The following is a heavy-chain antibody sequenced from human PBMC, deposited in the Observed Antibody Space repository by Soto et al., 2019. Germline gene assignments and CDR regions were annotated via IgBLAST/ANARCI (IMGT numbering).Heavy chain of an antibody. CDR3: ASDFWSGYTDY. Sequence: GGSLRLSCAASGFTFSSYSMNWVRQAPGKGLEWVSSISSSSSYIYYADSVKGRFTISRDNAKNSLYLQMNSLRAEDTAVYYCASDFWSGYTDYWGQGTLVTVSS. V-gene: IGHV3-21*01. CDR2: ISSSSSYI. D-gene: IGHD3-3*01. J-gene: IGHJ4*02. CDR1: GFTFSSYS.